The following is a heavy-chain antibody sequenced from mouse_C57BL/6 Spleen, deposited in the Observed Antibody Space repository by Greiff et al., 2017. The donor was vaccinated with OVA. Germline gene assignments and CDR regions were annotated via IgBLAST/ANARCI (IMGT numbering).Heavy chain of an antibody. CDR3: AGRIYYGNYEYWYFDV. D-gene: IGHD2-1*01. V-gene: IGHV1-53*01. J-gene: IGHJ1*03. CDR2: INPSNGGT. CDR1: GYTFTSYW. Sequence: QVQLQQPGTELVKPGASVKLSCKASGYTFTSYWMHWVKQRPGQGLEWIGNINPSNGGTNYNEKFKSKATLTVDKSSSTAYMQLSSLTSEDSAVYYCAGRIYYGNYEYWYFDVWGTGTTVTVSS.